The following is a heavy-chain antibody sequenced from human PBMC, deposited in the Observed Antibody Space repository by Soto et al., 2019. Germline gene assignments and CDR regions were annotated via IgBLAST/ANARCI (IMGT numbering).Heavy chain of an antibody. Sequence: QVQLVQSGAAVKKPGASVKVSCKASGYTFTSYGIIWVRQAPGQGLEWMGWISAYNGNTNYAQKLQGRVTMTTDTSASTAYMELRSLRSDDTAVYYCARGGVYDDYMWGSYRPRSFDYWCQGSLVTVSS. J-gene: IGHJ4*02. CDR2: ISAYNGNT. D-gene: IGHD3-16*02. CDR3: ARGGVYDDYMWGSYRPRSFDY. V-gene: IGHV1-18*01. CDR1: GYTFTSYG.